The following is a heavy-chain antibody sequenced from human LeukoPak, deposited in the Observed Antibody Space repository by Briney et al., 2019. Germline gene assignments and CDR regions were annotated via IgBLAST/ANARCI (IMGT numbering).Heavy chain of an antibody. J-gene: IGHJ4*02. Sequence: ASVKVSCKASGYTFTSYGISWVRQAPGQGLEWMGWISAYNGNTNYAQKLQGRVTMTTDTSTSTAYMELRSLRSDDTAVYYCARDIAVAVHLFPFDYWGQGTLVTVSS. D-gene: IGHD6-19*01. CDR2: ISAYNGNT. CDR3: ARDIAVAVHLFPFDY. CDR1: GYTFTSYG. V-gene: IGHV1-18*01.